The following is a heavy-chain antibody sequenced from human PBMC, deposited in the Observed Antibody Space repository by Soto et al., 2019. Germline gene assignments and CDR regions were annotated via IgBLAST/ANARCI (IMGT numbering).Heavy chain of an antibody. CDR1: GFTFSSYA. J-gene: IGHJ5*02. Sequence: GGSLRLSCAASGFTFSSYAMSWVRPAPGKGLEWVSAISGSGGSTYYADSVKGRFTISRDNSKNTLYLQMNSLRAEDTAVYYCATGGGYCSGGSCQHNKINWFDPWGQGTLVTVSS. V-gene: IGHV3-23*01. D-gene: IGHD2-15*01. CDR2: ISGSGGST. CDR3: ATGGGYCSGGSCQHNKINWFDP.